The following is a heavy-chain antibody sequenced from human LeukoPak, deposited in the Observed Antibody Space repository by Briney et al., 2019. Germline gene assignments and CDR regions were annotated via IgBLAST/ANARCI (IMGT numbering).Heavy chain of an antibody. CDR2: LDHGGST. Sequence: PSETLSLTCAVYGGSFSGYFWTWIRQPPGKGLEWIGGLDHGGSTTYRPSLESRITISADASKNQLSLKLTSVTAADTAVYYCARGGITLVRGVPDYYNYNGMDVWSLGTMVTVSS. D-gene: IGHD3-10*01. CDR1: GGSFSGYF. J-gene: IGHJ6*02. V-gene: IGHV4-34*01. CDR3: ARGGITLVRGVPDYYNYNGMDV.